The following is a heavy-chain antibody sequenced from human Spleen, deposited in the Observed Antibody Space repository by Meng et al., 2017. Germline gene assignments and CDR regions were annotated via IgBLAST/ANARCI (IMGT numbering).Heavy chain of an antibody. Sequence: MQLVESGGGVVQPGGSLRLSCAASGFTFSSYAINWVRQAPGKGLEWVSAISGGSGDTKLYADSVKGRFTISRDNSKSTLYLQMNSLRVDDTAVYHCARWTSHYDFWGQGTLVTVSS. D-gene: IGHD5-24*01. J-gene: IGHJ4*02. CDR1: GFTFSSYA. CDR3: ARWTSHYDF. V-gene: IGHV3-23*04. CDR2: ISGGSGDTK.